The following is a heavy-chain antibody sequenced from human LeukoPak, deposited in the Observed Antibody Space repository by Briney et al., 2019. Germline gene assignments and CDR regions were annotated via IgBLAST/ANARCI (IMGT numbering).Heavy chain of an antibody. CDR3: PTVRGYSSSWPFDY. D-gene: IGHD6-13*01. CDR2: IKSKTDGGTT. V-gene: IGHV3-15*01. CDR1: GFTFSNAW. Sequence: GGSLRLSCAASGFTFSNAWMSWVRQAPGKGLEWIGRIKSKTDGGTTDYAAPVKGRFTISRDDSKNTLYLQMNSLKTEDTAVYYCPTVRGYSSSWPFDYWGQGILVTVSS. J-gene: IGHJ4*02.